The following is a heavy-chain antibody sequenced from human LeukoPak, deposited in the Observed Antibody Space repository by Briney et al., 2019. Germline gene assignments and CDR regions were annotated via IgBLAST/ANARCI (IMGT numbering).Heavy chain of an antibody. D-gene: IGHD2-15*01. Sequence: ASVKVSCKASGYTFINYALHWVRQAPGQGLEWMGWINAANGDTKYSQKFQGRVIITSDTSASTGYMELSSLTSEDTAVYYCAREDIVVVVADKGIDYWGQGTLITVSA. CDR3: AREDIVVVVADKGIDY. V-gene: IGHV1-3*01. CDR1: GYTFINYA. J-gene: IGHJ4*02. CDR2: INAANGDT.